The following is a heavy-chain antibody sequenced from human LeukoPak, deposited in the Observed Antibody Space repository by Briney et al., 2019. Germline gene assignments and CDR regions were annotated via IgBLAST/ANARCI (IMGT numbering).Heavy chain of an antibody. V-gene: IGHV6-1*01. J-gene: IGHJ4*02. D-gene: IGHD3-22*01. CDR2: TYYRSKWYN. Sequence: SQTLSLTCALSGDSVSSNSAAWNWVRQSPSRGLEWLGRTYYRSKWYNDYAVSVKSRITINPDTSKNQFSLQLNSVTPEDTAVYYCARSGSSDYYQSLDYWGQGTLVTVSS. CDR3: ARSGSSDYYQSLDY. CDR1: GDSVSSNSAA.